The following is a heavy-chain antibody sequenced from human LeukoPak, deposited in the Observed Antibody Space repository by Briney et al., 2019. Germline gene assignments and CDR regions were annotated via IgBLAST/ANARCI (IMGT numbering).Heavy chain of an antibody. Sequence: ASVKVSCKASGYTFTSYYMHWVRQAPGQGLEWMGIINPSGGSTRYAQKFQGRVTMTRDTSTSTVYMELSSLRSEDTAVYYCARGPDGYCSGGSCPPPDDYWGQGTLVTVSS. CDR1: GYTFTSYY. CDR2: INPSGGST. J-gene: IGHJ4*02. V-gene: IGHV1-46*01. CDR3: ARGPDGYCSGGSCPPPDDY. D-gene: IGHD2-15*01.